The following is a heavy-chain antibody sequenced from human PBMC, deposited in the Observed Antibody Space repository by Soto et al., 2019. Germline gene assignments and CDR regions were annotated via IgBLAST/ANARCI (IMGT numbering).Heavy chain of an antibody. J-gene: IGHJ6*02. Sequence: GGTLRLSCVGPVFTFSTYSINWVRQAPGKGLEWVSSISSRSDIYYADSVKGRFTISRDNAKNSVSLQMNSLRAEDTAVYYCAREYTAWPLAYGLDVWGQGTTVTVSS. CDR3: AREYTAWPLAYGLDV. CDR1: VFTFSTYS. V-gene: IGHV3-21*01. D-gene: IGHD2-2*02. CDR2: ISSRSDI.